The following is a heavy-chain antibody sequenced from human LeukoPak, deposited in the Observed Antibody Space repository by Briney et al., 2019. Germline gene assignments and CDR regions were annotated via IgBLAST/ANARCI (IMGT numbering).Heavy chain of an antibody. CDR2: IIPILGTA. V-gene: IGHV1-69*13. CDR1: GGTFSSYA. D-gene: IGHD5-18*01. J-gene: IGHJ4*02. Sequence: GASVKVSCKASGGTFSSYAISWVRRAPGQGLEWMGGIIPILGTANYAQKFQGRVTITADESTSTAYMELSSLRSEDTAVYYCATKRGYSYGSPHWGQGTLVTVSS. CDR3: ATKRGYSYGSPH.